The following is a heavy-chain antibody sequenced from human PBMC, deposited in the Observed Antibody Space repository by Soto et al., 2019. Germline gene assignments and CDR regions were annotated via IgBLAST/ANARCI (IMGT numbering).Heavy chain of an antibody. J-gene: IGHJ4*02. CDR3: AKERRVYDILTGYWGLTDY. D-gene: IGHD3-9*01. CDR1: GFTFSSYA. Sequence: ESGGGLVQPGGSLRLSCAASGFTFSSYAMSWVRQAPGKGLEWVSAISGSGGSTYYADSVKGRFTISRDNSKNTLYLQMNSLRAEDTAVYYCAKERRVYDILTGYWGLTDYWGQGTLVTVSS. V-gene: IGHV3-23*01. CDR2: ISGSGGST.